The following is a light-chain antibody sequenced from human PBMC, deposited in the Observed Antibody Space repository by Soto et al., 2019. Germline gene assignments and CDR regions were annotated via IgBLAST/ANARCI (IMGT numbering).Light chain of an antibody. J-gene: IGKJ1*01. CDR3: QQCSSYSRA. V-gene: IGKV1-5*01. Sequence: DIQMTQSPSTLSASVGDRVTITWRASHGISHFLAWYQQKPGKVPKLLIYDASNLESGVPSRFSGSGSGTDFTLTISGLHPDDFTTYYCQQCSSYSRAFGQGTKVDI. CDR2: DAS. CDR1: HGISHF.